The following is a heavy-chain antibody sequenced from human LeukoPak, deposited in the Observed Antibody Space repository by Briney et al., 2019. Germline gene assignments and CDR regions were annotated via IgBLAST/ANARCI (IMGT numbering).Heavy chain of an antibody. CDR2: IYTSVST. Sequence: SETLSLTCTVSGGSISSYYWSWIRQPPGKGLDWIGYIYTSVSTNYNPSLKSRVTISVDTSKNQFSLKLSSVTAADTAVYYCARHTYYYDSSGYSQTYYFDYWGQGTLVTVSS. CDR1: GGSISSYY. V-gene: IGHV4-4*09. J-gene: IGHJ4*02. D-gene: IGHD3-22*01. CDR3: ARHTYYYDSSGYSQTYYFDY.